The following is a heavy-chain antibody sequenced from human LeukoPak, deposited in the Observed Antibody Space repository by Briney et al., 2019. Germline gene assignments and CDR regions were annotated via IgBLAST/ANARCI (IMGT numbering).Heavy chain of an antibody. CDR3: ASSNPGYSYSAFDI. J-gene: IGHJ3*02. V-gene: IGHV4-59*01. CDR1: GGSISGYY. CDR2: IFYSGST. D-gene: IGHD5-18*01. Sequence: PSETLSLTCSVSGGSISGYYWSWIRQPPGRGLEWIAYIFYSGSTNYNPSLKSRVTISVDTSNNHFSLQLSPVTAADTAVYYCASSNPGYSYSAFDIWGQGTMVTVSS.